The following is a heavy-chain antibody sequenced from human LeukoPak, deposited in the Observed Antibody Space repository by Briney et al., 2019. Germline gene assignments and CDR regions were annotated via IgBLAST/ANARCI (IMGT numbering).Heavy chain of an antibody. CDR3: AREEGDGYKY. CDR2: VSGSGGTT. D-gene: IGHD5-24*01. CDR1: GFIFSSFW. J-gene: IGHJ4*02. Sequence: GGSLRLSCVASGFIFSSFWMTWVRQAPGKGLEWVSAVSGSGGTTHYADSVKGRFTISRDNSKNTMYLQMNSLRAEDTAVYYCAREEGDGYKYWGQGTLVTVSS. V-gene: IGHV3-23*01.